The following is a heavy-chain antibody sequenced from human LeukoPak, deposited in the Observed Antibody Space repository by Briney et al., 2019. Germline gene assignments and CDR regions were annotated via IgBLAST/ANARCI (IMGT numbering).Heavy chain of an antibody. CDR2: MNPNSGNT. CDR1: GYTFTSYD. D-gene: IGHD6-13*01. Sequence: ASVNVSCKASGYTFTSYDINWVRQATGQGLEWMGWMNPNSGNTGYAQKFQGRVTMTRNTSISTAYMELSSLRSEDTAVYYCARWGSWYYPFIEYYYYGMDVWGQGTTVTVSS. J-gene: IGHJ6*02. V-gene: IGHV1-8*01. CDR3: ARWGSWYYPFIEYYYYGMDV.